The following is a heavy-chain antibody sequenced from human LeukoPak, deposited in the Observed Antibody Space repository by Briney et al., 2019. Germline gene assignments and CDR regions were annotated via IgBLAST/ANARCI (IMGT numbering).Heavy chain of an antibody. V-gene: IGHV4-59*01. D-gene: IGHD1-26*01. CDR1: GGSISSYY. CDR3: ARVVGATSFDC. Sequence: PSETLSPTCTVSGGSISSYYWSWIRQPPGKGLEWIGYIYNRGSTNYNPSLKSRVTMTVDTSRTQFSLKLSSVTAADTAVYYCARVVGATSFDCWGQGTLVTVAS. J-gene: IGHJ4*02. CDR2: IYNRGST.